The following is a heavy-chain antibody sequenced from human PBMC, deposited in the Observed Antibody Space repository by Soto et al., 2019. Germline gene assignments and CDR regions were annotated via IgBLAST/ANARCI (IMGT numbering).Heavy chain of an antibody. CDR1: GGTFSSYA. V-gene: IGHV1-69*01. J-gene: IGHJ6*02. CDR3: ASRVGYCSGGSCLGYYYYYGMDV. D-gene: IGHD2-15*01. CDR2: IIPIFGTA. Sequence: SVKVSCKASGGTFSSYAISWVRQAPGQGLEWMGGIIPIFGTANYAQKFQGRVTITADESTSTAYMELSSLRSEGTAVYYCASRVGYCSGGSCLGYYYYYGMDVWGQGTTVTVSS.